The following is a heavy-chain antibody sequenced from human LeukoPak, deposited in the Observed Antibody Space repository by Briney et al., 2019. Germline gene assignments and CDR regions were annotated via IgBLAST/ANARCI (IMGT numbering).Heavy chain of an antibody. Sequence: GGSLRLSCAASGFTFSNYAMNWVRQAPGKGLEWVSGISGSGGSTYNADSVKGRFTISRDNSKNTLYLQMNSLRAEDTAVYYRASRNIVGATILDYWGQGTLVTVSS. CDR2: ISGSGGST. CDR3: ASRNIVGATILDY. J-gene: IGHJ4*02. CDR1: GFTFSNYA. D-gene: IGHD1-26*01. V-gene: IGHV3-23*01.